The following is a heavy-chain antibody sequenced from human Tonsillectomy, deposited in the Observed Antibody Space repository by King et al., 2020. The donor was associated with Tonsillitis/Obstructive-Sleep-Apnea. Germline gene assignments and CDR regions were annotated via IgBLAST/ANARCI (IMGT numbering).Heavy chain of an antibody. CDR2: IYYSGGT. V-gene: IGHV4-59*01. Sequence: VQLQESGPGLVKPSETLSLTCTVSGGSISSYYWSWIRQPPGKGLECIGYIYYSGGTNYNPSLKSRVTISIDTSKNQFSLKLTSVTAADTAVYYCARGGALMNAFDIWGQGTMVTVSS. CDR1: GGSISSYY. J-gene: IGHJ3*02. CDR3: ARGGALMNAFDI. D-gene: IGHD2-8*01.